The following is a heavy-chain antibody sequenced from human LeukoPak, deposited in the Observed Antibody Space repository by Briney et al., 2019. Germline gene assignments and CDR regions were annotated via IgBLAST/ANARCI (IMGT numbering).Heavy chain of an antibody. V-gene: IGHV1-18*01. CDR3: ARDSWDSSSWYQGFDY. J-gene: IGHJ4*02. CDR2: ISAYNGNT. D-gene: IGHD6-13*01. Sequence: ASVKVSCKASGYTFTSYGISWVRQAPRQGLEWMGWISAYNGNTNYAQKLQGRVTMTTDTSTSTAYMELRSLRSDDTAVYYCARDSWDSSSWYQGFDYWGQGTLVTVSS. CDR1: GYTFTSYG.